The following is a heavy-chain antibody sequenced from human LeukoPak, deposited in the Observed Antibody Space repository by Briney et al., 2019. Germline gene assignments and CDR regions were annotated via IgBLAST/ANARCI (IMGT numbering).Heavy chain of an antibody. CDR1: GYSISSGYY. V-gene: IGHV4-38-2*01. CDR2: IYHSGST. Sequence: SETLSLTCAVSGYSISSGYYWGWIRQPPGKGLEWIGSIYHSGSTYYNPSLKSRVTISVDTSKNQFSLKLSSVTAADTAVYYCARHAPQFRFLDDAIDIWGQGTMVTVSS. J-gene: IGHJ3*02. CDR3: ARHAPQFRFLDDAIDI. D-gene: IGHD3-3*01.